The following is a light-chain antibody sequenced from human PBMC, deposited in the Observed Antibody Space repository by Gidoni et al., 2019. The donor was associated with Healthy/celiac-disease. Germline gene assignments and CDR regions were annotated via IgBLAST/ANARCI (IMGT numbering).Light chain of an antibody. V-gene: IGKV2-28*01. J-gene: IGKJ3*01. CDR3: MQAIQTPFT. CDR1: QSLLHSNGYNY. CDR2: LGS. Sequence: IVMTQSPLSLPVTPGEPASISCRSSQSLLHSNGYNYLDWYLQKPGQSPQLLIYLGSNRASGVPDRFSGSGSGTDFTLKISRVEAEDVGVYYCMQAIQTPFTFGPXTKVDIK.